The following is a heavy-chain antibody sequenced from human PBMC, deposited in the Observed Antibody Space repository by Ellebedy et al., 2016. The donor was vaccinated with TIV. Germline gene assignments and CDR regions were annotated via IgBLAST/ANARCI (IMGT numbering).Heavy chain of an antibody. V-gene: IGHV1-18*04. D-gene: IGHD6-6*01. CDR2: IGPYEGNT. J-gene: IGHJ1*01. Sequence: AASVKVSCKASGYTFTTYGITWVRQAPGQGPEWMGWIGPYEGNTNDAQKLQGRVTMTRDTSTSTAYMELRSLRSDDTAVYYCARDRDGSSSSDFQHWGPGTLVTVSS. CDR3: ARDRDGSSSSDFQH. CDR1: GYTFTTYG.